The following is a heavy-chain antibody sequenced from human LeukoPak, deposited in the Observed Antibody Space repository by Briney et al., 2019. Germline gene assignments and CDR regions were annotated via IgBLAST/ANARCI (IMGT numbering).Heavy chain of an antibody. CDR2: INTDGKII. CDR1: GFTFTTYW. Sequence: GGSLRLSCAASGFTFTTYWMYWVRQAPGKGLVWVSRINTDGKIITYADSVKGRFTISRDNAKNTVYLQMKGLRVEDTAVYYCVGGMGNYWGQGTLVTVSS. J-gene: IGHJ4*02. D-gene: IGHD7-27*01. V-gene: IGHV3-74*03. CDR3: VGGMGNY.